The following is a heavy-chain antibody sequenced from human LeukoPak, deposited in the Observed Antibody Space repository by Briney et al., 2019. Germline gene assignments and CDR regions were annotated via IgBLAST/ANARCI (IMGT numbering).Heavy chain of an antibody. CDR3: VGEMPRDYGGLDY. V-gene: IGHV3-74*01. Sequence: GGSLSLSCAASGFTFMNYWMHWVRQVPGKGLEPVSRMNSDGSSITYADAVKGRFTISRDNAKNTVYLQMNSLRVEDTAVYYCVGEMPRDYGGLDYWGQGTLVTVSS. J-gene: IGHJ4*02. CDR2: MNSDGSSI. D-gene: IGHD4/OR15-4a*01. CDR1: GFTFMNYW.